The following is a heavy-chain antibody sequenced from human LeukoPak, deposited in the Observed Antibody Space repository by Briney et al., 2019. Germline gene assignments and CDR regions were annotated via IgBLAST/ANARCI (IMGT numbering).Heavy chain of an antibody. D-gene: IGHD5-18*01. CDR2: ISGSGGKT. Sequence: PGGSLRLSCAASGLTFSSYGMSWVRQAPGKGLDWVSAISGSGGKTYYADSVKGRFTISRDNSKNTLYLQMNSLRAEDTAVYYCAKGIQLWSNFDYWGQGTLVTVSS. CDR3: AKGIQLWSNFDY. CDR1: GLTFSSYG. V-gene: IGHV3-23*01. J-gene: IGHJ4*02.